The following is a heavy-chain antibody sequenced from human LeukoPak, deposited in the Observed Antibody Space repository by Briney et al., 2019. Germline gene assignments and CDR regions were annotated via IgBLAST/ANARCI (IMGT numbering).Heavy chain of an antibody. CDR2: IREDGTEK. CDR3: ARHVGISF. J-gene: IGHJ4*02. Sequence: PGESLRLSCAASEFTVRSYHMTWVRQAPGKGLEWVANIREDGTEKNYVDSVKGRFTISRDNAKNSLFLQMSNLRDDDTAIYYCARHVGISFWGQGTLVTVSS. V-gene: IGHV3-7*01. CDR1: EFTVRSYH. D-gene: IGHD7-27*01.